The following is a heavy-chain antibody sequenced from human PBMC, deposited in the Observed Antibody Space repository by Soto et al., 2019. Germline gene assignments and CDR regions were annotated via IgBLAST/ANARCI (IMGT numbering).Heavy chain of an antibody. CDR1: GDSISSSNHL. Sequence: SETLSLPCTFSGDSISSSNHLGGWFRQTPGKGLEWLRSISYSGHTYYNPSLKSRVNTSVDTHNHQFSLKWTSVTAADTAMYYCARRAAGSGTITPFDHWGQGTLVTVSS. CDR3: ARRAAGSGTITPFDH. J-gene: IGHJ4*02. CDR2: ISYSGHT. V-gene: IGHV4-39*01. D-gene: IGHD3-10*01.